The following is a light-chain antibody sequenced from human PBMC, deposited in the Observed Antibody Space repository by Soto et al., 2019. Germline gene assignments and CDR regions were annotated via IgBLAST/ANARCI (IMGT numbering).Light chain of an antibody. CDR3: QQYENLPT. Sequence: DIQMTQSRSSLSASVGDRVTITCRASQSISSYLNWYQQKPGRAPKLLIYDASNLEAGVPSRFRGSGSGTDFTFTISRLQPEDIATYYCQQYENLPTFGQGTRLEIK. V-gene: IGKV1-33*01. J-gene: IGKJ5*01. CDR1: QSISSY. CDR2: DAS.